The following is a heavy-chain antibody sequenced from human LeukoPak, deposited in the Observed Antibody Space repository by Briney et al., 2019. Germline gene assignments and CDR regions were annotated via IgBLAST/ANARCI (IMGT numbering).Heavy chain of an antibody. V-gene: IGHV3-7*01. Sequence: GGSLRLSCSASGFTFNTYALHWVRQAPGKGPEWVANINLDGSQKYYVDSVKGRFTISRDNAENSLYLQMNSLRAEDTALYYCARKRPNYFDYWGQGTLVTVSS. CDR1: GFTFNTYA. J-gene: IGHJ4*02. CDR3: ARKRPNYFDY. CDR2: INLDGSQK.